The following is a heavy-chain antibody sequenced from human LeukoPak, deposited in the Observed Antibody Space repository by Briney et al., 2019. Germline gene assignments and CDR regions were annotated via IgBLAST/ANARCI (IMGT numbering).Heavy chain of an antibody. D-gene: IGHD3-3*01. CDR3: ARESDFWSGPPYFDY. CDR1: GFTFRSYG. V-gene: IGHV3-21*01. J-gene: IGHJ4*02. Sequence: GGSLRLSCAASGFTFRSYGMHWVRQAPGKGLEWVSSISSSSSYIYYADSVKGRFTISRDNAKNSLYLQMNSLRAEDTAVYYCARESDFWSGPPYFDYWGQGTLVTVSS. CDR2: ISSSSSYI.